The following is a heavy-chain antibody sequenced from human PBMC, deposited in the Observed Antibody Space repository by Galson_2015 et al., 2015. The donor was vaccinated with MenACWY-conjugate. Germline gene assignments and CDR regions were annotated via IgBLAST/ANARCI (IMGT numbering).Heavy chain of an antibody. J-gene: IGHJ4*02. Sequence: ETLSLTCTVSGGSISSYYWSWIRQPPGKGLEWIGYIYYSGSTNYNPSLKSRVTISVDTSKNQFSLKLSSVTAADTAVYYCARGLGATDWGQGTLVTVSS. CDR2: IYYSGST. D-gene: IGHD1-26*01. CDR3: ARGLGATD. V-gene: IGHV4-59*01. CDR1: GGSISSYY.